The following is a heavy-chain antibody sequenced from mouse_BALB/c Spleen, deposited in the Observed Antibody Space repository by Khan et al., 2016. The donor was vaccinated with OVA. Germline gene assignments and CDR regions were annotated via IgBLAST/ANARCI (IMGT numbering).Heavy chain of an antibody. CDR3: AKRNPGTLYAVDY. Sequence: VQLQEPGPGLVAPSQSLSITGTVSGASSTTYGVSWVRQPPGKGLEWLGVIWGDGNTTYHSALKSRLSISKDNSKSQAFLKLNSLQTDDTATHYCAKRNPGTLYAVDYWGQGTSVTVSS. CDR1: GASSTTYG. V-gene: IGHV2-3*01. J-gene: IGHJ4*01. D-gene: IGHD1-1*02. CDR2: IWGDGNT.